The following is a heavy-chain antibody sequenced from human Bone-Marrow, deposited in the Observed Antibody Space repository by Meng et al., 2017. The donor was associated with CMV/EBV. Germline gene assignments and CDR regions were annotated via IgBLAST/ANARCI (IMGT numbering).Heavy chain of an antibody. D-gene: IGHD4-23*01. V-gene: IGHV3-11*04. CDR2: ISSGGYLK. J-gene: IGHJ4*02. CDR3: ARDLSNVPDSTVVIVPFDY. CDR1: GFTFSDYY. Sequence: GESLKISCAASGFTFSDYYMTWIRQTPGKGLEWISYISSGGYLKYYADSLKGRFTISRDNAKNSVYLQMNSLRAEDTAVYYCARDLSNVPDSTVVIVPFDYWGQGTLVTVSS.